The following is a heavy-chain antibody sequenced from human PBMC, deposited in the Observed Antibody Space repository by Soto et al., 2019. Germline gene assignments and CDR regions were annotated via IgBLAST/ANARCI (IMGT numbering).Heavy chain of an antibody. V-gene: IGHV3-30-3*01. CDR2: ISYDGSNK. D-gene: IGHD3-16*01. J-gene: IGHJ6*02. CDR3: ARDYEIGGHYYYYGMDV. CDR1: GFTFSSYA. Sequence: PGGSLRLSCAASGFTFSSYAMHWVRQAPGKGLEWVAVISYDGSNKYYADSVKGRFTISRDNSKNTLYLQMNSLRAEDKAEYYCARDYEIGGHYYYYGMDVWGQGTTVTVSS.